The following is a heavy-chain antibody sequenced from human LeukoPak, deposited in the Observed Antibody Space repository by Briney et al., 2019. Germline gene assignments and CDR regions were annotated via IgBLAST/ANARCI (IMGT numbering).Heavy chain of an antibody. Sequence: PGRSLRLSCAASGFTFSSYGMHWVRQAPGKGLEWVAVISYDGRQKYYADSVKGRFTISRDNSKSTVYLQMNSLTTDDTAVYSCAKDFNTVTTLDSWGQGTLVTVSS. V-gene: IGHV3-30*18. CDR2: ISYDGRQK. CDR3: AKDFNTVTTLDS. D-gene: IGHD4-17*01. CDR1: GFTFSSYG. J-gene: IGHJ4*02.